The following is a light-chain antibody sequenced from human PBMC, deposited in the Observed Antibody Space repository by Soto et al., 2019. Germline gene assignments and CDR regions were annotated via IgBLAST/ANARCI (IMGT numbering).Light chain of an antibody. Sequence: EIVMTQSPATLSVSPGERVTLSCRASQSVSSSLDWYQQKPGQAPRLLFYGASTRATGVPARFSGSGSGTEFTLTISSLQSEDLAVYYCQQYNNWLYTFGQGTKLEIK. CDR2: GAS. CDR3: QQYNNWLYT. J-gene: IGKJ2*01. V-gene: IGKV3-15*01. CDR1: QSVSSS.